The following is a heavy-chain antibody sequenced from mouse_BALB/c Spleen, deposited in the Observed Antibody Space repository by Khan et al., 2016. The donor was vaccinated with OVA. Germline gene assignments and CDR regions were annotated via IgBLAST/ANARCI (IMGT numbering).Heavy chain of an antibody. J-gene: IGHJ2*01. Sequence: VQLKQSGPELVKPGASVKMSCKTSGYTFTDYTLHWVKQSHGKSLEWIGNVNPNIGNTRYNQKFKDKATLTLDKSSRTTYMELRSLKYEDYAVNYCVRVNFSYWGHGATLTVSS. CDR1: GYTFTDYT. V-gene: IGHV1-22*01. CDR3: VRVNFSY. CDR2: VNPNIGNT.